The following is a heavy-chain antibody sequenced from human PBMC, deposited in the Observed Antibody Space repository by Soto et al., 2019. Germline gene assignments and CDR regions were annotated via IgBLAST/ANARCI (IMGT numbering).Heavy chain of an antibody. V-gene: IGHV1-18*01. J-gene: IGHJ5*02. Sequence: ASVKVSCKASGGTFSSYAISWVRQAPGQGLEWMGGISAYNGNTNYAQKLQGRVTMTTDTSTSTAYMELRSLRSDDTAVYYCARGLYDPSAWFDPWGQGTLVTVSS. CDR3: ARGLYDPSAWFDP. CDR1: GGTFSSYA. D-gene: IGHD2-2*02. CDR2: ISAYNGNT.